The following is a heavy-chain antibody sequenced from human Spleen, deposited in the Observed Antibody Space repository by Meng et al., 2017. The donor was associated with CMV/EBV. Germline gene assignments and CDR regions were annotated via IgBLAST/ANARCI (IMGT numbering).Heavy chain of an antibody. J-gene: IGHJ6*02. CDR2: INYSGGT. V-gene: IGHV4-34*01. D-gene: IGHD3-16*01. CDR3: ARGRLGVLIPLIRVYPHYYGMDV. CDR1: GGSFTEYY. Sequence: GSLRLSCGVHGGSFTEYYWTWVRQPPGKGLEWIGEINYSGGTNYSPSLRSRVTISMDMSKNHFSLRLSAVTAADTAVYYCARGRLGVLIPLIRVYPHYYGMDVWGQGATVTVSS.